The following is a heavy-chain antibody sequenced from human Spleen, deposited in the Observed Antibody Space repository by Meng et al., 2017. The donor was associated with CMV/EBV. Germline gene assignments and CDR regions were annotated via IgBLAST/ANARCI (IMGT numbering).Heavy chain of an antibody. J-gene: IGHJ4*02. V-gene: IGHV3-7*01. D-gene: IGHD6-13*01. Sequence: GGSLRLSCAASGFTFSNYWMSWVRQAPGKGLEWVANIKPDGSVKYYLDSVKGRFTVSRDNAENPLYLQMNTLRAEDTAVYYCARAAIAGAGDYWGQGTLVTVSS. CDR1: GFTFSNYW. CDR3: ARAAIAGAGDY. CDR2: IKPDGSVK.